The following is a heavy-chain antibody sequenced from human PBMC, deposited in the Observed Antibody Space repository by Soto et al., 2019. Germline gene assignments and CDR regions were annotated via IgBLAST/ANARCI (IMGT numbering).Heavy chain of an antibody. V-gene: IGHV3-23*01. CDR2: ISDDGSRT. J-gene: IGHJ5*01. CDR1: GFTFHTFE. Sequence: EVQLLESGGGLVQPGGSLRLSCAASGFTFHTFEMSWVRQPPGRGLEWVSFISDDGSRTYYADAVKGRFTISRDNSKYTLYLQMNSLTVEDTAVYACVKGGWLDFWGQGTLVTVSS. CDR3: VKGGWLDF. D-gene: IGHD3-16*01.